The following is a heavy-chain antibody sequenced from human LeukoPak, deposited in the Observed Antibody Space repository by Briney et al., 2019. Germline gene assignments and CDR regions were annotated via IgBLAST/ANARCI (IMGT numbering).Heavy chain of an antibody. J-gene: IGHJ4*02. Sequence: PGGSLRLSCAASGFTFSSYAMSWVRQAPGKGLEWVAYIGSGGSTIHYAESVKGRFTISRDNDKNSLFLQMSSLRAEDTAVYFCARDNYYDTSGYYWSSWGQGTLVTVPS. CDR2: IGSGGSTI. V-gene: IGHV3-48*03. D-gene: IGHD3-22*01. CDR1: GFTFSSYA. CDR3: ARDNYYDTSGYYWSS.